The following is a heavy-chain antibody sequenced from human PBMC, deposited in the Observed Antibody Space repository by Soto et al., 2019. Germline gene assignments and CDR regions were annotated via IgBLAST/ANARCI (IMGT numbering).Heavy chain of an antibody. D-gene: IGHD1-1*01. CDR2: IYSGGST. CDR3: AREFPVNTTGTKAAFDS. V-gene: IGHV3-53*01. Sequence: GGSLRLSCAASGFTVSSTYMSWVRQAPGKGLEWVSVIYSGGSTYYADSVKGRFTISRDNSKNTLYLQMSGLRAEDTAVYFRAREFPVNTTGTKAAFDSWGQGTLVP. J-gene: IGHJ5*01. CDR1: GFTVSSTY.